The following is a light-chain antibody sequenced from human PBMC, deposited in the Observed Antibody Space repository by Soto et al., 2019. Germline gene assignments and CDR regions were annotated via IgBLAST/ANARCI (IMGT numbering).Light chain of an antibody. Sequence: ETVLTQSPGTLSLSPGERATLSCRASQTVFNNSVSWYQLKSGQPPKLLIFGPSGRAAGIPDRFSGSGSGTDFTLTISRLEPEDSAVYFCQQFGGSPPVTFGGGTTVEIK. CDR3: QQFGGSPPVT. J-gene: IGKJ4*01. CDR1: QTVFNNS. V-gene: IGKV3-20*01. CDR2: GPS.